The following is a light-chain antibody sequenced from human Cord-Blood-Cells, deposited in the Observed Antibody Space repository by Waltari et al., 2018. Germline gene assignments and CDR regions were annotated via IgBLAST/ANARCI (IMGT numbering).Light chain of an antibody. CDR1: SSDVGGYNY. J-gene: IGLJ1*01. Sequence: QSALTQPASVSGSPGQSITISCTGTSSDVGGYNYVSWYQRHPGKAPNLMIYEVSNRPSGVLNRFSGSKSGNTASLTISGLQAEDEADYYCSSYTSSSLYVFGTGTKVTVL. V-gene: IGLV2-14*01. CDR3: SSYTSSSLYV. CDR2: EVS.